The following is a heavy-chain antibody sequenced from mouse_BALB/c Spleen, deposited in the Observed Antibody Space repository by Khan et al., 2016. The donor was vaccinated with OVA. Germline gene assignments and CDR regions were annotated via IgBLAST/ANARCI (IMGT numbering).Heavy chain of an antibody. CDR1: GFSLTDYA. CDR2: IWAGGSK. J-gene: IGHJ4*01. CDR3: SKDPPYYGMDY. Sequence: QVQLMQSGPGLVAPSQSLSITCTASGFSLTDYAVSWIRQPPGKGLEWLGVIWAGGSKYYNSVLKSRLCISKDNSKSQVLLKGNSQQTDDTARYYCSKDPPYYGMDYWGQGTSVTVSS. V-gene: IGHV2-6-5*01.